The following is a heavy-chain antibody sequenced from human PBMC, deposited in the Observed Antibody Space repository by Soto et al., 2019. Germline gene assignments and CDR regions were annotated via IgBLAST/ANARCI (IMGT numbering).Heavy chain of an antibody. V-gene: IGHV4-39*01. CDR3: VRHAACSSIMFFLGYFEL. CDR2: IYNTGST. D-gene: IGHD3-3*01. CDR1: GVSISSSSYY. Sequence: PSETLSLTCAVSGVSISSSSYYWGWIRLAPGKGLEWIGSIYNTGSTYHNPSLNTRVTISVDTSKNQFSLNLSSMTAADTSVYYCVRHAACSSIMFFLGYFELWGRGTLVTVAS. J-gene: IGHJ2*01.